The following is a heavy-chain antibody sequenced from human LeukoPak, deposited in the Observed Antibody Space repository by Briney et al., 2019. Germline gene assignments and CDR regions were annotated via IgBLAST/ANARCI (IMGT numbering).Heavy chain of an antibody. D-gene: IGHD1-26*01. CDR3: ARDSDIVGATTGFDY. J-gene: IGHJ4*02. CDR1: GFTFSNYA. V-gene: IGHV3-23*01. Sequence: GGSLRLSCAASGFTFSNYAMSWVRQAPGKGLEWVSGISGSGGSTYYADSVKGRFTISRDNSKNTLYLQMNSLRAEDTAVYYCARDSDIVGATTGFDYWGQGTLVTVSS. CDR2: ISGSGGST.